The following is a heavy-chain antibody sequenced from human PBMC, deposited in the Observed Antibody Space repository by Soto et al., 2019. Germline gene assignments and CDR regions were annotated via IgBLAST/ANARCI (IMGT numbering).Heavy chain of an antibody. CDR1: GFTFSSYG. J-gene: IGHJ6*03. CDR3: AKESVVVAATTYYYYMDV. V-gene: IGHV3-30*18. Sequence: GGSLRLSCAASGFTFSSYGMHWVRQAPGKGLEWVAVISYDGSNKYYAESVKGRFTISRDNSKSTLYLQMNSLRAEDTAVYYCAKESVVVAATTYYYYMDVWGKGTTVTVSS. CDR2: ISYDGSNK. D-gene: IGHD2-15*01.